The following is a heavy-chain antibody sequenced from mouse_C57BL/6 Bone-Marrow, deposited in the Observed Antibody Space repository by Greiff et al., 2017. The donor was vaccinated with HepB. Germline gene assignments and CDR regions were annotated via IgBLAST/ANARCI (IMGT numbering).Heavy chain of an antibody. CDR3: ARDADGSSPGFAY. J-gene: IGHJ3*01. D-gene: IGHD1-1*01. CDR2: SRNKANDYTT. Sequence: EVQLVESGGGLVQSGRSLRLSCATSGFTFSDFYMEWVRQAPGKGLEWIAASRNKANDYTTEYSASVKGRFIVSRDTSQSILYLQMNALRAEDTAIYYCARDADGSSPGFAYWGQGTLVTVSA. CDR1: GFTFSDFY. V-gene: IGHV7-1*01.